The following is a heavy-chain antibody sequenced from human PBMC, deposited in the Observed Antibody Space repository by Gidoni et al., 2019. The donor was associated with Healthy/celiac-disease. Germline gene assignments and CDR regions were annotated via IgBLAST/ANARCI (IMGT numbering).Heavy chain of an antibody. Sequence: QVQLQQWGAGLLKPSETLSLTCAVYGGSFSGYYWSWIRQPPGKGLEWIGEINHSGSTNYNPSLKSRVTISVDTSKNQFSLKLSSVTAADTAVYYCARVEQSWSLERLHVVRWFDPWGQGTLVTVSS. CDR3: ARVEQSWSLERLHVVRWFDP. CDR1: GGSFSGYY. V-gene: IGHV4-34*01. D-gene: IGHD1-1*01. CDR2: INHSGST. J-gene: IGHJ5*02.